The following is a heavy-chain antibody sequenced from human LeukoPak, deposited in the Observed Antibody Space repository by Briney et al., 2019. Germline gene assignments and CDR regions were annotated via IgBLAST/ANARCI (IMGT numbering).Heavy chain of an antibody. CDR2: IYTSGST. J-gene: IGHJ5*02. CDR1: GGSISSYY. V-gene: IGHV4-4*07. CDR3: ARNLGEYSSVWYWFDP. Sequence: PSETLSLTCTVSGGSISSYYWSWIRQPAGKGLEWIGRIYTSGSTNYNPSLKSRVTMSVDTSKNQFSLKLSSVTAADTAVYYCARNLGEYSSVWYWFDPWGQGTLVTVSS. D-gene: IGHD6-19*01.